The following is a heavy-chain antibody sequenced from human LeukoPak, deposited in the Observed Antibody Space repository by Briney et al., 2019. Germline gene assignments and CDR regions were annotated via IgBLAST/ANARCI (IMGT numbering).Heavy chain of an antibody. J-gene: IGHJ4*02. CDR2: INGDGRTT. CDR1: GFAFSGNW. D-gene: IGHD6-13*01. V-gene: IGHV3-74*01. Sequence: GGSLRLSCEASGFAFSGNWMHWVRQAPGKGLVWVSRINGDGRTTYYADSVKGRFTISRDNAKNTVYLQMNSLRAEDTAVYYCARGIAGAWGFDYWGLGTLVTVSS. CDR3: ARGIAGAWGFDY.